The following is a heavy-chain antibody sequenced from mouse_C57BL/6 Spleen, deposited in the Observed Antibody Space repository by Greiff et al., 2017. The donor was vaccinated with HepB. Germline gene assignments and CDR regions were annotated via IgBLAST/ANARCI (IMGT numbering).Heavy chain of an antibody. CDR3: ATRYDYAWFAY. CDR2: ISYDGSN. Sequence: DVQLQESGPGLVKPSQSLSLTCSVTGYSITSGYYWNWIRQFPGNKLEWMGYISYDGSNNYNPSLKNRLSITRDTSKNQFFLKLNSVTTEDTATYYCATRYDYAWFAYWGQGTLVTVSA. CDR1: GYSITSGYY. V-gene: IGHV3-6*01. D-gene: IGHD2-4*01. J-gene: IGHJ3*01.